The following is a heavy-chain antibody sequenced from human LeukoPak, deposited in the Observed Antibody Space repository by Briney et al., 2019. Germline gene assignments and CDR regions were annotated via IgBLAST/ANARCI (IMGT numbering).Heavy chain of an antibody. D-gene: IGHD6-19*01. CDR2: IYNGVPT. J-gene: IGHJ4*02. Sequence: PSETLSLTCTASGAPISRFYWNWVRQPPGKGLEWIGNIYNGVPTFFNPSLKSRVTLSVDTSKTQFSLQLVSVTAADTAVYYCVQTTGWPGFDYWGQGILVTVSS. CDR1: GAPISRFY. V-gene: IGHV4-4*09. CDR3: VQTTGWPGFDY.